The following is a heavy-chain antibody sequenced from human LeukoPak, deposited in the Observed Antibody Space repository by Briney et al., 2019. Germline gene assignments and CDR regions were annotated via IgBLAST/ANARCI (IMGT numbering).Heavy chain of an antibody. V-gene: IGHV1-2*02. CDR1: GYTFPSYY. CDR2: IDPNSGDT. D-gene: IGHD3-16*02. CDR3: VRDRTGTYRYTFYM. Sequence: ASVTLSLKASGYTFPSYYMRWVRRAPGQGPEWMGWIDPNSGDTKYAQKFQGRVSMTRDTSLSTTYMELNRLSSGDTAVYSLVRDRTGTYRYTFYMRGRVTFVTVSS. J-gene: IGHJ3*02.